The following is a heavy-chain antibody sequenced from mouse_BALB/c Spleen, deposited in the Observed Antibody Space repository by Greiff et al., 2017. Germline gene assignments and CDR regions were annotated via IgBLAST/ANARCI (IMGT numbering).Heavy chain of an antibody. Sequence: EVKLVESGGGLVKPGGSLKLSCAASGFTFSSYAMSWVRQSPEKGLEWVAEISSGGSYTYYPDTVTGRITISRDNAKNTLYLEMSSLRSEDTAMYYWARGVSTMITTRDYYAIDYWGQGTSVTVSS. CDR1: GFTFSSYA. CDR3: ARGVSTMITTRDYYAIDY. V-gene: IGHV5-9-4*01. CDR2: ISSGGSYT. D-gene: IGHD2-4*01. J-gene: IGHJ4*01.